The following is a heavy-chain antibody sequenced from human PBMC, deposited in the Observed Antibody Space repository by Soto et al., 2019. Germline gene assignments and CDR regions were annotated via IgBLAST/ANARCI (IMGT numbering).Heavy chain of an antibody. CDR3: ASQNNPYYYYGMDV. D-gene: IGHD1-1*01. CDR1: GGSISSSRYY. Sequence: SETLSLTCTVSGGSISSSRYYWGWIRQPPGKGLEWIGSIHYSGSTYYNPSLKSRVTISVDTSKNQFSLKLSSVTAADTAVYYCASQNNPYYYYGMDVWGQGTTVTLSS. V-gene: IGHV4-39*01. CDR2: IHYSGST. J-gene: IGHJ6*02.